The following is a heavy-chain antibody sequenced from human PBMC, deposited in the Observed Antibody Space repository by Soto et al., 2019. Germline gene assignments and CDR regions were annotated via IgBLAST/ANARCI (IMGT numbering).Heavy chain of an antibody. D-gene: IGHD6-13*01. J-gene: IGHJ4*02. V-gene: IGHV1-58*01. CDR3: AAEPGLDSRGGGY. CDR1: GYTFSTYG. CDR2: IVVGSGNT. Sequence: GASVKVACKASGYTFSTYGVSWVRQAPGQRLEWIGWIVVGSGNTNYAQKFQERVTITRDMSTSTAYMELSSLRSEDTAVYYCAAEPGLDSRGGGYWGQGTLVTVSS.